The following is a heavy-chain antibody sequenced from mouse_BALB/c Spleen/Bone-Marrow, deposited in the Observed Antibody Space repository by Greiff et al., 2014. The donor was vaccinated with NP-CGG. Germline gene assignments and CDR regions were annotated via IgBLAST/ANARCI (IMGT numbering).Heavy chain of an antibody. CDR2: IWSGGST. CDR1: GFSFTSYG. D-gene: IGHD2-3*01. CDR3: DSDGHYKYFDV. J-gene: IGHJ1*01. Sequence: VQLQQSGPGLVQPSQTLSITCTVSGFSFTSYGVHWVRQSPGKGLECLGVIWSGGSTDYNAAFISRLGISKDNSKSQVFFKMNSLKANNTAIYDWDSDGHYKYFDVWGAGTTVTVSS. V-gene: IGHV2-2*02.